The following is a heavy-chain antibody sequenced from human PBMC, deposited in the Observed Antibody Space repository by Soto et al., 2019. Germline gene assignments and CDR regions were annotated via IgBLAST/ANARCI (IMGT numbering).Heavy chain of an antibody. CDR1: GGSISSSNYY. CDR2: IYYSGST. V-gene: IGHV4-39*01. J-gene: IGHJ6*02. D-gene: IGHD2-2*01. CDR3: ARRRGVKTAAVYCYYGVDV. Sequence: QLQLQESGPGLVKPSETLSLTCTVSGGSISSSNYYWVWIRQPPGQGLEWIGSIYYSGSTYYSPSFYNRVTITVDTTAKQFSLNQSSVTPADASASYCARRRGVKTAAVYCYYGVDVWGQGTPVTVSS.